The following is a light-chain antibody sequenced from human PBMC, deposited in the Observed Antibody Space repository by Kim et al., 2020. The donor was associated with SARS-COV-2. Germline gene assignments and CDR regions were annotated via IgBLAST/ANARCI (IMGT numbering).Light chain of an antibody. J-gene: IGLJ3*02. V-gene: IGLV1-47*01. CDR1: SSNIGVNS. Sequence: GQRVTNACSGSSSNIGVNSVYWFQQLPGTAPKLLIYGNSQRPSGVPDRFSASKSGTSASLAVSGLRSDDEADFYCAAWDDSLSAWVFGGGTQLTVL. CDR2: GNS. CDR3: AAWDDSLSAWV.